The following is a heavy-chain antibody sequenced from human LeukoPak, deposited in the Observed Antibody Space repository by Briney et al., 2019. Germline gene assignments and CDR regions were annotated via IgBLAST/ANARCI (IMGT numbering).Heavy chain of an antibody. CDR3: ARDGYSGSSLFDY. CDR2: IHSTGST. V-gene: IGHV4-59*11. D-gene: IGHD1-26*01. Sequence: KSSETLSLTCTVSGGSINSHFWSWIRQPPGKGLEWIGYIHSTGSTNYNPSLKSRVTISVDTSRNQFSLKLSSVTAADTAVYYCARDGYSGSSLFDYWGQGALVTVSS. CDR1: GGSINSHF. J-gene: IGHJ4*02.